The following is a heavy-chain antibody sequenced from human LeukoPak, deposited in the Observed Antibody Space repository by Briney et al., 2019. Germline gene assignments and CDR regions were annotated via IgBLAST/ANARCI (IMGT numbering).Heavy chain of an antibody. CDR2: ITHSGST. CDR1: GGSISSYH. CDR3: AAGSSTWYGNRHYDY. Sequence: KPSETLSLTCTVSGGSISSYHWSWIRQPPGKGLEWIGEITHSGSTNYNPSFKSRVIISADTSKNEFSLKLNSMTAADTAVYYCAAGSSTWYGNRHYDYWGQGALVTVSS. D-gene: IGHD6-13*01. V-gene: IGHV4-34*01. J-gene: IGHJ4*02.